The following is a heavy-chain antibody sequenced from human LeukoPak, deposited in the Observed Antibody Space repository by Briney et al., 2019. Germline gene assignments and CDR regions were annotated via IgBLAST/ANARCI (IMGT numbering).Heavy chain of an antibody. D-gene: IGHD5-18*01. J-gene: IGHJ4*02. CDR2: ISGSGFST. CDR3: AKGDTAMAGYFDY. Sequence: GGSLRLSCAASGFTFSNYALSWVRQAPGKGLEWVSGISGSGFSTYYADSVKGRFTISRDNSKNTLYLQMNSLRAEDTAVYYCAKGDTAMAGYFDYWGQGTLVTVSS. V-gene: IGHV3-23*01. CDR1: GFTFSNYA.